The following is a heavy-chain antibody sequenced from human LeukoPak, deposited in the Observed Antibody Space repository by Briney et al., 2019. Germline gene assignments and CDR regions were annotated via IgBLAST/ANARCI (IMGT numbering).Heavy chain of an antibody. CDR2: ISSSSSYI. J-gene: IGHJ4*02. CDR1: GFXFSSYS. Sequence: GGSLRLSCAASGFXFSSYSMNWVRQAPGKGLEWISSISSSSSYIYYADSVKGRFTISRDNAKNSLYLQMNSLRAEDTAVYYCASCATGYSSGCSGYWGQGTLVTVSS. D-gene: IGHD6-19*01. V-gene: IGHV3-21*01. CDR3: ASCATGYSSGCSGY.